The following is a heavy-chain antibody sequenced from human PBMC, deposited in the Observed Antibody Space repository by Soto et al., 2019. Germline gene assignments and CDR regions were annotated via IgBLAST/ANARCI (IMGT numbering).Heavy chain of an antibody. J-gene: IGHJ5*02. CDR2: MYHSGST. CDR3: AKDSGYNYGYFRWFDP. CDR1: GGSISSGGYS. V-gene: IGHV4-30-2*02. D-gene: IGHD5-18*01. Sequence: PSETLSLTCAVSGGSISSGGYSWSWIRQPPGKGLEWIGYMYHSGSTYYNPSLKSRVTISLDRSKNQFSLKLSSVTAADTAVYYCAKDSGYNYGYFRWFDPWGQGTLVTVSS.